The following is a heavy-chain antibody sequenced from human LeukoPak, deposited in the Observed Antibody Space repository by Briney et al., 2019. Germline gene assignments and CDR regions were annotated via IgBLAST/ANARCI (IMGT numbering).Heavy chain of an antibody. D-gene: IGHD4-23*01. J-gene: IGHJ4*02. V-gene: IGHV7-4-1*02. CDR3: ARRQAYGGKGGFDH. Sequence: GASVKVSCKASGYPFTSYAMNWVRQAPGQGLEWMGWINTNTGNPTYAPGFTGRFVFSLDTSVSTAYLQISSLKAEDTAVYYCARRQAYGGKGGFDHWGQGTLVTVSS. CDR2: INTNTGNP. CDR1: GYPFTSYA.